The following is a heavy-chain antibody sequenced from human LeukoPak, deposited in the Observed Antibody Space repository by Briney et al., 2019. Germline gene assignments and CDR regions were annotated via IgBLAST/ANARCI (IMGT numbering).Heavy chain of an antibody. CDR3: ARSEKNYDFWPVEDY. CDR2: ASIGGRTQ. Sequence: GGSLRLSCAPSGFTFSDYYVTWVRQPPGQGRGWISYASIGGRTQDHADPVKGPFTISRNNAKNSVSLQIKSPDAADTAVYYCARSEKNYDFWPVEDYWGQGTLVTVSS. V-gene: IGHV3-11*04. J-gene: IGHJ4*02. CDR1: GFTFSDYY. D-gene: IGHD3-3*01.